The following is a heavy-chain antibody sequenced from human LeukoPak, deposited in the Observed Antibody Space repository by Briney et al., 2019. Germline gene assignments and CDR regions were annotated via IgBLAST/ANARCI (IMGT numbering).Heavy chain of an antibody. CDR3: TRDSGGHLFDY. D-gene: IGHD2-8*02. CDR1: GFTFSTYG. Sequence: PGGSLRLSCEASGFTFSTYGINWVRQAPGKGLEWVSAISGSGGSTYYADSVKGRFTISRDNSKNTLWLQMNSLKGEDTAVYYCTRDSGGHLFDYWGQGTLVTVSS. CDR2: ISGSGGST. J-gene: IGHJ4*02. V-gene: IGHV3-23*01.